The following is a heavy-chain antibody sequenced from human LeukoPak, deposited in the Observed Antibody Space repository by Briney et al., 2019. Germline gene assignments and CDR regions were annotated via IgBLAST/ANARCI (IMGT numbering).Heavy chain of an antibody. CDR2: ISGSGGST. D-gene: IGHD3-10*01. V-gene: IGHV3-23*01. CDR3: ARPTMVRGVTQNYFDY. Sequence: GGSLRLSCAASGFTFSSYAMSWVRQAPGKGLEWVSAISGSGGSTYYADSVKGRFTISRDNSKNTLYLQMNSLRAEDTAVYYCARPTMVRGVTQNYFDYWGQGTLVTVSS. CDR1: GFTFSSYA. J-gene: IGHJ4*02.